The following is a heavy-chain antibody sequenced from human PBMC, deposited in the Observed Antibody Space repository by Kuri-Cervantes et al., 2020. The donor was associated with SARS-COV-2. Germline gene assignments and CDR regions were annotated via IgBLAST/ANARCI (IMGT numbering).Heavy chain of an antibody. Sequence: SETLSLTCTVSGGSISSYYWSWIRQPPGKGLEWIGYIYYSGSTNYNPSLKSLVTISVDTSKNQFSLKLSSVTAADTAVYYCAGSSGWYTYYYYGMDVWGQGTTVTVSS. V-gene: IGHV4-59*01. CDR1: GGSISSYY. D-gene: IGHD6-19*01. CDR2: IYYSGST. CDR3: AGSSGWYTYYYYGMDV. J-gene: IGHJ6*02.